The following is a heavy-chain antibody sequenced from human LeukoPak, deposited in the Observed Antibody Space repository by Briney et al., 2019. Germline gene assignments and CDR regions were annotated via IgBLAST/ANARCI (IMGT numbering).Heavy chain of an antibody. D-gene: IGHD3-10*01. CDR1: GYTFTSYY. Sequence: ASVKVSCKASGYTFTSYYMHWVRQAPGQGLEWMGIINPSGGSTSYAQKFQGRVTMTRDMSTSTVYMELSSLRSEDTAVYYCAKSNGYGLIDIWGQGTMVTVSS. J-gene: IGHJ3*02. CDR2: INPSGGST. CDR3: AKSNGYGLIDI. V-gene: IGHV1-46*01.